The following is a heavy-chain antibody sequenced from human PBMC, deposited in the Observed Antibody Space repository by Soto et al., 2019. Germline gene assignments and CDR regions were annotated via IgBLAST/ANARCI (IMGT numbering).Heavy chain of an antibody. V-gene: IGHV3-23*01. CDR3: AKGPSEQWLVRAFDP. Sequence: EVQLLESGGALVQPGGSLRLSCAASGFTFSSYAMSWVRQAPGKGLEWVSTINGGGGSTYYADSVKGRFIISRDNSKNTLYLQMNSLRAEDTAVYYCAKGPSEQWLVRAFDPWGQGTLVTVSS. CDR2: INGGGGST. J-gene: IGHJ5*02. CDR1: GFTFSSYA. D-gene: IGHD6-19*01.